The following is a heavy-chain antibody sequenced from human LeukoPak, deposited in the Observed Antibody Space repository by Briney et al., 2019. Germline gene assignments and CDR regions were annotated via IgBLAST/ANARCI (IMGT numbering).Heavy chain of an antibody. Sequence: GGSLRLSCAASGFTFSSYSMNWVRQAPGKGLEWVSYISSSSSTIYYADSVKGRFTISRDNAKNSLYLQMNSLRDEDTAVYYCAGHDVLRYFDWLFDAFDMWGQGTMVTVSS. V-gene: IGHV3-48*02. CDR1: GFTFSSYS. CDR2: ISSSSSTI. D-gene: IGHD3-9*01. J-gene: IGHJ3*02. CDR3: AGHDVLRYFDWLFDAFDM.